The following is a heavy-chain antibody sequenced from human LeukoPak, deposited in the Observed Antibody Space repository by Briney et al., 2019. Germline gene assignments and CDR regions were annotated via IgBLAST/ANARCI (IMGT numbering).Heavy chain of an antibody. J-gene: IGHJ4*02. Sequence: GGSLRLSCAASGFTFDDYAMHWVRQAPGKGLEWVANIKQDGSEKYYVDSVKGRFTISRDNAKNSLYLQMNSLRAEDTAVYYCARVYYDFWSGYLYFDYWGQGTLVTVSS. D-gene: IGHD3-3*01. CDR3: ARVYYDFWSGYLYFDY. CDR2: IKQDGSEK. CDR1: GFTFDDYA. V-gene: IGHV3-7*01.